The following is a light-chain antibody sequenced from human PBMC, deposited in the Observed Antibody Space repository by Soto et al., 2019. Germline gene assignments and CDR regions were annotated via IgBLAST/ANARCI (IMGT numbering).Light chain of an antibody. V-gene: IGLV1-40*01. Sequence: QSVLTQPPSVSGAPGQRVTISCTGSSSNTGAGYDVHWYQQFPGMAPKLLIFGNYERPSGVPDRFSGSKSGASAFLAISGLQTEDEADYYCQSYDTSLNDWVFGGGTKLTVL. CDR2: GNY. J-gene: IGLJ3*02. CDR3: QSYDTSLNDWV. CDR1: SSNTGAGYD.